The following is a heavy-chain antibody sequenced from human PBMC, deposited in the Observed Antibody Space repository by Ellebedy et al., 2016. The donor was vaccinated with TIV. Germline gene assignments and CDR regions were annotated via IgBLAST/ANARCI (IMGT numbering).Heavy chain of an antibody. CDR2: FDPEDGET. V-gene: IGHV1-24*01. Sequence: ASVKVSCXVSGYILTELSMHWVRQAPGKGLEWMGGFDPEDGETIYAQKFQGRVTMTEDTSTDTAYMELSSLRSEDTAVYYCATDRWVGYGMDVWGQGTTVTVSS. CDR3: ATDRWVGYGMDV. D-gene: IGHD3-3*01. CDR1: GYILTELS. J-gene: IGHJ6*02.